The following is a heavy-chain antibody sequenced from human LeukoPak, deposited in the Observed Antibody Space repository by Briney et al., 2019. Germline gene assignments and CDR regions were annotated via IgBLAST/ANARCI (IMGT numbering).Heavy chain of an antibody. J-gene: IGHJ4*02. Sequence: SQTLSLTCTVSGGSISSGGYYWSWIRQHPGKGLEWIGYIYYSGSTYYNPSLKSRVTISVDTSKNQFSLKLSSVTAADAAVYYCARAPRDSSGSYGDYWGQGTLVTVSS. CDR3: ARAPRDSSGSYGDY. D-gene: IGHD3-22*01. CDR1: GGSISSGGYY. CDR2: IYYSGST. V-gene: IGHV4-31*03.